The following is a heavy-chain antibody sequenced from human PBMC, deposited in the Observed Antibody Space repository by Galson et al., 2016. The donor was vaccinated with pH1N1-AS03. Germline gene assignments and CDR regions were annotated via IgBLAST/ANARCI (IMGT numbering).Heavy chain of an antibody. CDR2: IHSDGSST. CDR1: GFTFSNYW. Sequence: SLRLSCAASGFTFSNYWMHWVRQVPGKGLVWVSRIHSDGSSTTYADSVKGRFTISRDNAKNTQYLQMNSLRAEDTAVYYCAREVEDGYFFDYWGQGTLVTVSS. CDR3: AREVEDGYFFDY. J-gene: IGHJ4*02. D-gene: IGHD5-24*01. V-gene: IGHV3-74*03.